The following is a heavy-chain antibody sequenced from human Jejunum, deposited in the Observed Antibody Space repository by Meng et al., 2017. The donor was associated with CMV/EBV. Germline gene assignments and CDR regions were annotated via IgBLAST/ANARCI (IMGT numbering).Heavy chain of an antibody. CDR1: GGSISDYY. D-gene: IGHD3-10*01. CDR3: ARDMHREVVIQDY. CDR2: LYSNGAT. Sequence: VRLQQAPPGLVNPPPTLHLTSTVSGGSISDYYGSWIRQPAGKGLEWIGRLYSNGATNYHPSLTSRVTMSVDTSKNQFSLKLSSVAAAETAVYFCARDMHREVVIQDYWGQETLVTVSS. J-gene: IGHJ4*02. V-gene: IGHV4-4*07.